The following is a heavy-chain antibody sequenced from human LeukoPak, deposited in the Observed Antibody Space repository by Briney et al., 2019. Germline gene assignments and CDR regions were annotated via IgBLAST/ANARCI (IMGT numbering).Heavy chain of an antibody. V-gene: IGHV4-30-2*01. CDR1: GGSISGGGYY. CDR3: ARDEARVLDY. Sequence: PSETLSLTCTVSGGSISGGGYYWSWIRQPPGKGLEWIGYIYQSGSTFYNPSLESRVTISADRSTNQFSLKLSSVTAADTAVYYCARDEARVLDYWGQGTLVTVSS. J-gene: IGHJ4*02. CDR2: IYQSGST.